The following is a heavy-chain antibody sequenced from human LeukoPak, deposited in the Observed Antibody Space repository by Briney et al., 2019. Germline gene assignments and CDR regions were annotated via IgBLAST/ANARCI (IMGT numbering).Heavy chain of an antibody. CDR2: ISASGSAI. CDR1: GFTFGDFY. Sequence: GGSLRLSCAASGFTFGDFYMSWIRQAPGKGLEWISSISASGSAIYYADSVKGRFTISRDNAKNSLRLQMDGLRAEDTALYYCARHCTSSSCYSFDYWGQGTLVTVSS. CDR3: ARHCTSSSCYSFDY. V-gene: IGHV3-11*04. D-gene: IGHD2-2*01. J-gene: IGHJ4*02.